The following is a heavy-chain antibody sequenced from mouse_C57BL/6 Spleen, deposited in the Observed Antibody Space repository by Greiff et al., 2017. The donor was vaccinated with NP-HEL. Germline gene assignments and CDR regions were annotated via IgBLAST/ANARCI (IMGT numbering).Heavy chain of an antibody. D-gene: IGHD2-2*01. CDR3: ARWGYGNDEDMDY. J-gene: IGHJ2*01. CDR1: GYTFTDYY. CDR2: INPNNGGT. V-gene: IGHV1-26*01. Sequence: VQLQQSGPELVKPGASVKISCKASGYTFTDYYMNWVKQSHGKSLEWIGDINPNNGGTSYNQKFKGKATLTVDKSSSTAYMELRSLTSEDSAVYDCARWGYGNDEDMDYWGQGTTLTVSS.